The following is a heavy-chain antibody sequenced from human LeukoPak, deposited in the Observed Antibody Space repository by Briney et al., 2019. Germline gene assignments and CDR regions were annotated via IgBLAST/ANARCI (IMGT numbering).Heavy chain of an antibody. Sequence: GGSLRLSCAASGFTFSSDTMSWVRQAPGKGLEWVSSMSSTSKYKYYADSVKGRFTISRDDAKNSLYLQMNSLRADDTAVYYCARDLWTSRDYYGMDVWGQGTTVTVSS. J-gene: IGHJ6*02. CDR3: ARDLWTSRDYYGMDV. D-gene: IGHD2/OR15-2a*01. V-gene: IGHV3-21*01. CDR1: GFTFSSDT. CDR2: MSSTSKYK.